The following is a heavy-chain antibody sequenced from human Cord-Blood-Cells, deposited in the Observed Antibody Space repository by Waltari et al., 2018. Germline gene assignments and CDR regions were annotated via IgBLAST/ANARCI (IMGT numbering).Heavy chain of an antibody. Sequence: QVQLVESGGGVVQPGRSLRLSCSASGFTFSSYGMHWVRQAPGKGLEGVAVIWYDGSNKYYADSVKGRFTITRDNSKNTLYLQMNSLRAEDTAVYYCARDLTGEFDYWGQGTLVTVSS. D-gene: IGHD7-27*01. CDR3: ARDLTGEFDY. CDR1: GFTFSSYG. J-gene: IGHJ4*02. CDR2: IWYDGSNK. V-gene: IGHV3-33*01.